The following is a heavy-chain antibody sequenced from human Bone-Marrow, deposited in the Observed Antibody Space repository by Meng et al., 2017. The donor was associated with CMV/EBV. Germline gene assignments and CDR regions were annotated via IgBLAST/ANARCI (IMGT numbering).Heavy chain of an antibody. Sequence: SQTLSLTCTVSGGSMSGDYWSWIRQPPGKGLEWIGYMFYSGSTNYNPSLKSRVTISVDTSKSQFSLKLSSVTAVDTAVYYCARLLPAADYFYYSGIDVWGQGTTVTVSS. J-gene: IGHJ6*02. CDR3: ARLLPAADYFYYSGIDV. V-gene: IGHV4-59*01. CDR1: GGSMSGDY. CDR2: MFYSGST. D-gene: IGHD2-2*01.